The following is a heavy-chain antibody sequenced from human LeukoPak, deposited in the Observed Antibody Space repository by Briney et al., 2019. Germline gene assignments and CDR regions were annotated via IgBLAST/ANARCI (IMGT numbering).Heavy chain of an antibody. D-gene: IGHD6-13*01. CDR2: ISSSSSYI. Sequence: TGGSLRLSCAASGFTFSIYSMNWVRQAPGNGLEWVSSISSSSSYIYYADSVKGRFTISRDNAKNSLYLQMKSLRAEDTAVYYCARAGAVSSWYAYWGQGTLVTVSS. CDR3: ARAGAVSSWYAY. V-gene: IGHV3-21*01. CDR1: GFTFSIYS. J-gene: IGHJ4*02.